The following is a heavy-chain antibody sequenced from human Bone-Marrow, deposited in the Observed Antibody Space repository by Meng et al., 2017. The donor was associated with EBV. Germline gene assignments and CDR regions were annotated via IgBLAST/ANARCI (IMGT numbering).Heavy chain of an antibody. CDR1: GFTFSSYG. D-gene: IGHD3-22*01. J-gene: IGHJ1*01. V-gene: IGHV3-30*18. CDR2: ISYDGSNK. CDR3: AKDSRGYFRPFQN. Sequence: QVQLVESGGGVVQPGRSLRLSCAASGFTFSSYGMHWVRQAPGKGLEWVAVISYDGSNKYYADSVKGRFTISRDNSKNTLYLQMNSLRAEDTAVYYCAKDSRGYFRPFQNWGQGTLVTVAS.